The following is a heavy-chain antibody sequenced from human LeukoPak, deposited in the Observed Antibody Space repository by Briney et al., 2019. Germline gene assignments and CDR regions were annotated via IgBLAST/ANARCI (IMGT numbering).Heavy chain of an antibody. V-gene: IGHV3-11*01. J-gene: IGHJ5*02. CDR2: ITTGGRNM. CDR3: ARIHESNSFDP. Sequence: GGSLRLSCAASGFTFSDHYMSWIRQAPGKGLEWVSYITTGGRNMYYADSVKGRFTISGDNAKNSLYLQVNSLRAEDTAVYYCARIHESNSFDPWGQGTLVTVSS. CDR1: GFTFSDHY. D-gene: IGHD5-18*01.